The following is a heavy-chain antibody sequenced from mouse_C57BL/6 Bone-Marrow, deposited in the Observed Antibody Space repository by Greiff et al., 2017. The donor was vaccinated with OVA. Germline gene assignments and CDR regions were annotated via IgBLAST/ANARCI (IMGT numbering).Heavy chain of an antibody. D-gene: IGHD5-1*01. CDR1: GYTFTSYW. Sequence: QVQLQQPGAELVRPGSSVKLSCKASGYTFTSYWMDWVKQRPGQGLEWIGNIYPSDSETHYNQKFKDKATLTVDKSSSTAYMQLSSLTSEDSAVYYGARIYLLSMDYWGQGTSVTVSS. CDR3: ARIYLLSMDY. V-gene: IGHV1-61*01. J-gene: IGHJ4*01. CDR2: IYPSDSET.